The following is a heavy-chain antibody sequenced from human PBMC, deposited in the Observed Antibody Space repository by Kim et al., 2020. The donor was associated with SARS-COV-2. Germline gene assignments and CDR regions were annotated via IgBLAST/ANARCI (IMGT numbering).Heavy chain of an antibody. J-gene: IGHJ4*02. Sequence: SETLSLTCAVYGGSFSGYYWSWIRQPPGKGLEWIGEINHSGSTNYNPSLKSRVTISVDTSKNQFSLKLSSVTAADTAVYYCARVRWELRGPYFDYWGQGTLVTVSS. CDR3: ARVRWELRGPYFDY. CDR2: INHSGST. D-gene: IGHD1-26*01. V-gene: IGHV4-34*01. CDR1: GGSFSGYY.